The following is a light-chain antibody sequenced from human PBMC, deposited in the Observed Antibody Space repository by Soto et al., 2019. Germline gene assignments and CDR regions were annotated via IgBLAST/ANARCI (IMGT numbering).Light chain of an antibody. CDR3: QQRSNWPPIT. CDR1: QSVGSY. Sequence: EIMLRQSPATLSLSPGERATLSCRASQSVGSYLAWYQQKPGQAPRLLIYDASNRATGIPARFSGSGSGTDFTLTISSLEPEDFAVYYCQQRSNWPPITFGQGTRLEIK. V-gene: IGKV3-11*01. CDR2: DAS. J-gene: IGKJ5*01.